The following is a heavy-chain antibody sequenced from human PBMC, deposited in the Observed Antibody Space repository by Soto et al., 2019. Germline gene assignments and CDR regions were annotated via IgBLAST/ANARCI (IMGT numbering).Heavy chain of an antibody. CDR3: ARGGGYDSFDY. J-gene: IGHJ4*02. D-gene: IGHD5-12*01. CDR1: GASISYGGFS. Sequence: ASETLSLTCTVSGASISYGGFSWSWIRQSPGKGLEWIGYISHLENTYLHPSFKSRLTMSIDRTRNQFSLKLSSVTAADMAVYYCARGGGYDSFDYWGQGVLGTLSS. CDR2: ISHLENT. V-gene: IGHV4-30-2*06.